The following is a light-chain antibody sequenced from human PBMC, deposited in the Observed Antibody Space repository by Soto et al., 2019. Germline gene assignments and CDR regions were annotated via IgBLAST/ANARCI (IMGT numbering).Light chain of an antibody. CDR1: SSDVGGYNY. CDR3: SSYTSSTTFV. J-gene: IGLJ1*01. V-gene: IGLV2-14*03. CDR2: DVT. Sequence: QAVRTQPAWVCGSTAQAVTIFCTGTSSDVGGYNYVSWYQQHPGKAPKLMISDVTNRPSGVSNRFSGSKSGNTASLTISGLQAEDEAEYYCSSYTSSTTFVFGTGPKVTVL.